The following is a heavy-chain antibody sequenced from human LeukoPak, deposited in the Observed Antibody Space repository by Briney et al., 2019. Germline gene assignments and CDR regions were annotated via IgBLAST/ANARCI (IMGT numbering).Heavy chain of an antibody. J-gene: IGHJ4*02. CDR2: ISSSSSYI. Sequence: GGSLRLSYAASGFTFSSYSMNWVRQAPGKGLEWVSSISSSSSYIYYADSVKGRFTISRDNAKNSLYLQMNSLRAEDTAVYYCARGAQGDYLDYWGQGTLVTVSS. CDR3: ARGAQGDYLDY. CDR1: GFTFSSYS. V-gene: IGHV3-21*01.